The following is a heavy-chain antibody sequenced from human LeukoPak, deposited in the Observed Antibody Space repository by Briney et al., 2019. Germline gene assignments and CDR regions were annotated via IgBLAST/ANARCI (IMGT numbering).Heavy chain of an antibody. CDR2: INHSGST. D-gene: IGHD3-16*01. CDR1: GGSFSGYY. V-gene: IGHV4-34*01. J-gene: IGHJ3*02. Sequence: SETLSLTCAVYGGSFSGYYWSWIRQSPGKGLEWIGEINHSGSTNYNPSLKSRVTISVDTSKNQFSLKLSSVTAADTAVYYCAKDLGPSDAFDIWGQGTMVTVSS. CDR3: AKDLGPSDAFDI.